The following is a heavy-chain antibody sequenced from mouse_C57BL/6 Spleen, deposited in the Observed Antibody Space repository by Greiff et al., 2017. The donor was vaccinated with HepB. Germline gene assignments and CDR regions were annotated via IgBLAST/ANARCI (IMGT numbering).Heavy chain of an antibody. CDR1: GYTFTSYW. Sequence: QVQLQQPGAELVKPGASVKLSCKASGYTFTSYWMHWVKQRPGRGLEWIGRIDPNSGGTKYNEKFKSKATLTVDKPSSTAYMQLSSLTSEDSAVYYWTRGQEGGQLRFLFAYWGQGTLVTVSA. V-gene: IGHV1-72*01. CDR2: IDPNSGGT. CDR3: TRGQEGGQLRFLFAY. D-gene: IGHD3-2*02. J-gene: IGHJ3*01.